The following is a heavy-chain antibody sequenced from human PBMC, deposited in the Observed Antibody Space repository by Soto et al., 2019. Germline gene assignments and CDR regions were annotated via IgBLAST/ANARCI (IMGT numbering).Heavy chain of an antibody. D-gene: IGHD4-17*01. J-gene: IGHJ6*02. CDR3: ARARNDYGDYDGRWYYYYGMDV. Sequence: GGSLRLSCAASGFTFSSYGMHWVRQAPGKGLEWVAVIWYDGSNKYYADSVKGRFTISRDNSKNTLYLQMNSLRAEDTAVYYCARARNDYGDYDGRWYYYYGMDVWGQGTTVTVSS. CDR2: IWYDGSNK. CDR1: GFTFSSYG. V-gene: IGHV3-33*01.